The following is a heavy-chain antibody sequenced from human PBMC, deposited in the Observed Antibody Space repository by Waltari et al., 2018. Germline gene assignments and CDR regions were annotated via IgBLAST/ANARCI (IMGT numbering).Heavy chain of an antibody. Sequence: QVQLVQSGAEVKKPGASVKVSCKASGYTFTGYYMHWVRQAPGQGLEWMGGIIPIFGTANYAQKFQGRVTITADKSTSTAYMELSSLRSEDTAVYYCATAAAGTEYFDYWGQGTLVTVSS. J-gene: IGHJ4*02. D-gene: IGHD6-13*01. CDR3: ATAAAGTEYFDY. CDR1: GYTFTGYY. CDR2: IIPIFGTA. V-gene: IGHV1-69*06.